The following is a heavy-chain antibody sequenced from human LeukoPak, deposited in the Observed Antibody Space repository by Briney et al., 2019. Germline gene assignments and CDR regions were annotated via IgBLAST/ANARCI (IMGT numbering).Heavy chain of an antibody. Sequence: GGSLRLSCAASGFTFSSYEMNWVRQAPGKGLEWVSYISSGSSSTFYADSVKGRFTISRDNAKNSLYLQMNSLRAEDTAVYYCARGGIAARFAYWGQGTLVTVSS. CDR1: GFTFSSYE. V-gene: IGHV3-48*03. CDR2: ISSGSSST. J-gene: IGHJ4*02. CDR3: ARGGIAARFAY. D-gene: IGHD6-6*01.